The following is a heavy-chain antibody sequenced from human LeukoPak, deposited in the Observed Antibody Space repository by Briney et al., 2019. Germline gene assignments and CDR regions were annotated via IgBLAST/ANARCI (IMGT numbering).Heavy chain of an antibody. V-gene: IGHV1-2*02. CDR3: ARGPAAGIGAY. D-gene: IGHD6-13*01. J-gene: IGHJ4*02. Sequence: GASVKVSCNGSGYTFIGYYMHWVRQAPGQGLDWMGWINPNSGVTNYPQKFQGRVTMTWDTPTGTGYMELTRLTSDDTAVYYCARGPAAGIGAYWGQGTLVTVSS. CDR1: GYTFIGYY. CDR2: INPNSGVT.